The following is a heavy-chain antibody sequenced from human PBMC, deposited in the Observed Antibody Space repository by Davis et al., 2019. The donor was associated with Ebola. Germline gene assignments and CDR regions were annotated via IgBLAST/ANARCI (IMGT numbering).Heavy chain of an antibody. CDR1: GGSFSGYY. Sequence: SETLSLTCAAYGGSFSGYYWSWIRQPPGKGLEWIGEIYHSGSTNYNPSLKSRVTISVDKSKNQFSLKLSSVTAADTAVYYCARAGSSGWYTTTMDVWGQGTTVTVSS. D-gene: IGHD6-19*01. J-gene: IGHJ6*02. V-gene: IGHV4-34*01. CDR2: IYHSGST. CDR3: ARAGSSGWYTTTMDV.